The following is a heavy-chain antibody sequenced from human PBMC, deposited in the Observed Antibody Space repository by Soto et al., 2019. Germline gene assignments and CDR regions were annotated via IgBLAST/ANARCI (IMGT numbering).Heavy chain of an antibody. Sequence: SETLSLTCTVSGGSISSSSYYWGWIRQPPGKGLEWIGSIYYSGSTYYNPSLKSRVTKSVDTSKKQYSLKLSSVTAADTVVYYCARASIAVAMIDYWGQGTLVTVSS. D-gene: IGHD6-19*01. J-gene: IGHJ4*02. V-gene: IGHV4-39*01. CDR1: GGSISSSSYY. CDR3: ARASIAVAMIDY. CDR2: IYYSGST.